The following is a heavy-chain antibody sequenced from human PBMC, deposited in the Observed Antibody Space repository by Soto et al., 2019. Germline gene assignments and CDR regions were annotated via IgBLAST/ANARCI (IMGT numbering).Heavy chain of an antibody. CDR3: ARLWSEREPNFDY. D-gene: IGHD1-26*01. CDR1: GYTFSDSA. V-gene: IGHV3-73*02. J-gene: IGHJ4*02. Sequence: EVQLVESGGGLVQPGGSVKLSCAASGYTFSDSAMHWVRQASGKGLEWVGRIRSKANNYATVYAASVKGRFTISRDDSRNTAYLQMNSLKTEDTAVYYCARLWSEREPNFDYWGQGTLVSVSS. CDR2: IRSKANNYAT.